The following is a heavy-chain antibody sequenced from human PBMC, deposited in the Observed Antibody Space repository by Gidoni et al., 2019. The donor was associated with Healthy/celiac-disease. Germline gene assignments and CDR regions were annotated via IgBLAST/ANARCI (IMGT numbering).Heavy chain of an antibody. Sequence: EVQQLESGGGLVQPGGSLRLSCAASGFTFSSYAMTWVRQAPGKGLEWVSAISGSGGSTYYADSVKGRFTVSRDNSKNTLYLQMNNLRAEDTAVYYCAKETDPNYDFWSGYFFYWGQGTLVTVSS. CDR2: ISGSGGST. V-gene: IGHV3-23*01. J-gene: IGHJ4*02. CDR1: GFTFSSYA. D-gene: IGHD3-3*01. CDR3: AKETDPNYDFWSGYFFY.